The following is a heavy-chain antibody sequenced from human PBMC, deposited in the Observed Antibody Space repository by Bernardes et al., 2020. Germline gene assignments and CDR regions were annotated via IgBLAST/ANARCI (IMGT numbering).Heavy chain of an antibody. CDR1: GYTFGTFF. D-gene: IGHD3-10*01. CDR3: ARDVADYYASGRHYKD. J-gene: IGHJ4*02. V-gene: IGHV1-2*02. CDR2: VSPNPRPT. Sequence: ASVKVSCKASGYTFGTFFIHCVRQPPGRGLEWVGWVSPNPRPTHYPPKCQDRGTMTRYTSISTAYMELSRLQSDDTAFYYCARDVADYYASGRHYKDWGQGTLVTVSS.